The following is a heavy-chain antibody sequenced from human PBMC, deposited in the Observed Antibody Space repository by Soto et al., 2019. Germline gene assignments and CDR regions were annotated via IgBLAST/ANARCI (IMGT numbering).Heavy chain of an antibody. CDR2: IIPILGTA. V-gene: IGHV1-69*13. CDR3: AILTSITGNHYFDY. D-gene: IGHD1-20*01. J-gene: IGHJ4*02. CDR1: GGTFSSYA. Sequence: ASVKVSCKASGGTFSSYAISWVRQAPGQGLEWMGGIIPILGTANYAQKFQGRVTITADESTSTAYMELSSLRSEDTAVYYCAILTSITGNHYFDYWGQGTLVTVSS.